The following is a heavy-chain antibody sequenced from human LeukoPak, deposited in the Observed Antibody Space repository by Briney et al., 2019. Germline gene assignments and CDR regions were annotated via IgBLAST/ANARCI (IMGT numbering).Heavy chain of an antibody. Sequence: ASVKVSCKASGYTFTGYYMHWVRQAPGQGLEWMGWINPNSGATNYAQKFQGRVTMTRDTSISTAYMELSRLRSDDTAVYYCARADSSGLYYFDYWGQGTLVSVS. D-gene: IGHD3-22*01. CDR3: ARADSSGLYYFDY. CDR2: INPNSGAT. J-gene: IGHJ4*02. V-gene: IGHV1-2*02. CDR1: GYTFTGYY.